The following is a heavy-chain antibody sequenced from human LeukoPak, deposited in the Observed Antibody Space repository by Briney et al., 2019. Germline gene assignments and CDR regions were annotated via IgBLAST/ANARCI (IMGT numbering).Heavy chain of an antibody. CDR1: GFTFSSYA. V-gene: IGHV3-64D*06. J-gene: IGHJ4*02. D-gene: IGHD2-2*01. CDR3: VKPQGFRRFHSTNFDY. Sequence: GGSLTLSCSASGFTFSSYAMHWLRQAPGKGLDYVSAISSNGGSTYYADSVKGRFTISRDNYKNTLYLQMSSLRAEDTAVYYCVKPQGFRRFHSTNFDYWGQGTLVTVSS. CDR2: ISSNGGST.